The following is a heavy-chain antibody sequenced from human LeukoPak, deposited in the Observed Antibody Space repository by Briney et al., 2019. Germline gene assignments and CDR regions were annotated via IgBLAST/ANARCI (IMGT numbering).Heavy chain of an antibody. CDR1: GYTFTGYY. J-gene: IGHJ4*02. V-gene: IGHV1-2*02. D-gene: IGHD3-22*01. Sequence: ASVKVSCKTSGYTFTGYYMHWVRQAPGQGLEWMGWINPNSGGTNYPQKFQGRVTMTRETSITTDYMELGSLRSDDTAVYYCARAGVRYYYDSSGYYLDFDFWGQGTLVTVSS. CDR3: ARAGVRYYYDSSGYYLDFDF. CDR2: INPNSGGT.